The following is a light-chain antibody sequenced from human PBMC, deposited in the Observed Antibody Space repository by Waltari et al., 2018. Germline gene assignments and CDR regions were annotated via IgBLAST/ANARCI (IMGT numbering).Light chain of an antibody. CDR1: QSVSSN. J-gene: IGKJ2*02. Sequence: EIVMTQSPATLSVSPGESATLSCRASQSVSSNLAWYQQKPGQAPWLLIYGASTRATGIPARFSGSGSGTEFTLTISSLQSEDFAVYYCQQYNNWRTFGQGTKLEIK. V-gene: IGKV3-15*01. CDR2: GAS. CDR3: QQYNNWRT.